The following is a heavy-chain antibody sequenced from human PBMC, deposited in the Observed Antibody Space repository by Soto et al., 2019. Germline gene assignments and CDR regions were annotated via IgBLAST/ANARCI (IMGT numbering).Heavy chain of an antibody. CDR1: GFTFSNYY. V-gene: IGHV3-21*01. J-gene: IGHJ4*02. CDR3: AAKTVIDY. D-gene: IGHD4-4*01. Sequence: GGSLRLSCAVSGFTFSNYYIHWVRQAPGKGLEWVSSISSSSSYIYYADSVKGRFTISRDNAKNSLYLQMNSLRAEDTAVYYCAAKTVIDYWGQGTLVTVSS. CDR2: ISSSSSYI.